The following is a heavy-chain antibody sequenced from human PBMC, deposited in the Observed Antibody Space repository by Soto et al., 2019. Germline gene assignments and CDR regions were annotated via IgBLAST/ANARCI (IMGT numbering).Heavy chain of an antibody. CDR2: ISGSGGST. D-gene: IGHD2-2*01. J-gene: IGHJ6*02. V-gene: IGHV3-23*01. CDR3: AKDMPAASWYSGMDV. Sequence: LSVTCTVSGGSISSYYWSWIRQPPGKGLEWVSAISGSGGSTYYADSVKGRFTISSDNSTTTLYLQMNSLRAEDTAVYSCAKDMPAASWYSGMDVWGQGTTVTVSS. CDR1: GGSISSYY.